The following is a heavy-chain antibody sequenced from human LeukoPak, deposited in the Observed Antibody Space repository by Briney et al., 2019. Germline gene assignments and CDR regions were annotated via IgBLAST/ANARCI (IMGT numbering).Heavy chain of an antibody. J-gene: IGHJ4*02. CDR3: VRHCSSSSCYDY. CDR2: INNDGSST. Sequence: PGGSLRLSCAASGFTFSSYWMHWVRQAPGKGLVWVSRINNDGSSTSYADSVKGRLTISGDNAKNTLYLQMNSLRAEDTAVYYCVRHCSSSSCYDYWGQGTLVTVSS. V-gene: IGHV3-74*01. D-gene: IGHD2-15*01. CDR1: GFTFSSYW.